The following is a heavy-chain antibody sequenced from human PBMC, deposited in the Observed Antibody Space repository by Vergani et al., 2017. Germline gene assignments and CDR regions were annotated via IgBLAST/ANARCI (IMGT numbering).Heavy chain of an antibody. V-gene: IGHV3-9*01. CDR1: GFTFDDYA. CDR3: AKESSSSSDGASYYYYCGLDV. D-gene: IGHD6-13*01. CDR2: LSWNSGSI. J-gene: IGHJ6*02. Sequence: EVQLVESGGGLVQPGRSLRLSCAASGFTFDDYAMHWVRQAPGKGLEWVSGLSWNSGSIGYADSVKGRFTISRDNAKNSLYLQMNSLRAEDTALYYCAKESSSSSDGASYYYYCGLDVWGQGTTVTVSS.